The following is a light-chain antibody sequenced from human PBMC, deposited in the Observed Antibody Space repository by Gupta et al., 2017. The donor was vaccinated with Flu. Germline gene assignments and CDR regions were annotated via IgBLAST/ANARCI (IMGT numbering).Light chain of an antibody. Sequence: DIVMTQSPDSLPVSLGERATINCTSSQGVLYSVNNKNYFAWYQQKPGQPPKLLIYWASTREPGVPDRFSGSGSGTDFTLTISSLETEDVAVYYCNQYSRSPWSFGQGTKLEIK. CDR3: NQYSRSPWS. V-gene: IGKV4-1*01. J-gene: IGKJ2*01. CDR1: QGVLYSVNNKNY. CDR2: WAS.